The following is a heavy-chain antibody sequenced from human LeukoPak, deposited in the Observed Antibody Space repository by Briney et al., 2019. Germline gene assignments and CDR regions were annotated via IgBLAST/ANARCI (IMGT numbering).Heavy chain of an antibody. D-gene: IGHD3-10*01. CDR1: GYTFSSYW. CDR3: ARLGGITSYFGWASYSNWYIDL. Sequence: GESLKISCQASGYTFSSYWIGWVRQMPGKLLECMGIIDPDDSDTTDRPSFQGQVTISADKSFSASYLQWSSMKDSETAIYYSARLGGITSYFGWASYSNWYIDLWGSGTLVTVSS. CDR2: IDPDDSDT. V-gene: IGHV5-51*01. J-gene: IGHJ2*01.